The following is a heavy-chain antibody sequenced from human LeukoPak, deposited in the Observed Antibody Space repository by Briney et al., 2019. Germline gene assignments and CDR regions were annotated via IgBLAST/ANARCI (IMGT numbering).Heavy chain of an antibody. V-gene: IGHV3-48*03. J-gene: IGHJ4*02. CDR1: GFTFSSYE. Sequence: GGSPRLSCVASGFTFSSYEMNWVRQAPGKGLEWVSYISSSGSTIYYADSVKGRFTISRDNAKNSLYLQMNSLRAEDTAVYYCARRRGPFDYWGQGTLVTVSS. D-gene: IGHD3-10*01. CDR3: ARRRGPFDY. CDR2: ISSSGSTI.